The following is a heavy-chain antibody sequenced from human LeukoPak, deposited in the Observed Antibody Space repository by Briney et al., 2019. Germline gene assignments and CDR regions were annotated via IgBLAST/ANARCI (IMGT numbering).Heavy chain of an antibody. Sequence: ASVKVSCKASGGTFSSYAISWVRQAPGQGLEWMGGIIPIFGTANYAQKFQGRVTITADKSTSTAYMELRSLRSDDTAVYYCARILQPGWYYMDVWGKGTTVTVSS. J-gene: IGHJ6*03. CDR2: IIPIFGTA. CDR1: GGTFSSYA. D-gene: IGHD2-2*01. CDR3: ARILQPGWYYMDV. V-gene: IGHV1-69*06.